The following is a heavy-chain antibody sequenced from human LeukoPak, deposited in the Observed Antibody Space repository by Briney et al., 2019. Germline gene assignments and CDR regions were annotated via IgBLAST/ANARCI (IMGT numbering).Heavy chain of an antibody. V-gene: IGHV3-74*01. CDR3: ARDPAYCGGDCYSVYQDAFDI. D-gene: IGHD2-21*02. Sequence: GGSLRLSCTASGFTFSSHWMHWVRQVPGRGPVWVSRVNGDGTKTTYADSVRGRFTISRDNAKNSLYLQINSLRAEDTAVYYCARDPAYCGGDCYSVYQDAFDIWGQGTRVTVSS. J-gene: IGHJ3*02. CDR1: GFTFSSHW. CDR2: VNGDGTKT.